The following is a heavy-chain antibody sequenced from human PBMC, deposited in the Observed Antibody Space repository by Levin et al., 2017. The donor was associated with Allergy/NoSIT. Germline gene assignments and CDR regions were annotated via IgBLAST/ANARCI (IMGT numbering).Heavy chain of an antibody. CDR1: GFTFSSSS. CDR3: ARDRCSGPCNYYGMDV. J-gene: IGHJ6*02. CDR2: ISSSSSYI. D-gene: IGHD2-15*01. V-gene: IGHV3-21*01. Sequence: LSLTCAASGFTFSSSSMNWVRQAPGKGLEWVSSISSSSSYIYYADSVKGRFTISRDNAKNSLYLQMNSLRAEDTAVYYCARDRCSGPCNYYGMDVWGQGTTVTVSS.